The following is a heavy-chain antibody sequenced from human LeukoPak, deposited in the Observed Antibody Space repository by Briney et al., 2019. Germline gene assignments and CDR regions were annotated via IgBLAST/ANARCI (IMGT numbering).Heavy chain of an antibody. CDR2: IYTSGST. J-gene: IGHJ6*03. D-gene: IGHD2-15*01. CDR3: ARVDSYYYMDV. Sequence: SETLSLNCTVSGGSISSYYWSWIRQPPGKGLEWIGYIYTSGSTNYNPSLKSRVIISVDTSKTQFSLKVSSVTAADTAVYYCARVDSYYYMDVWGKGTTVTVSS. CDR1: GGSISSYY. V-gene: IGHV4-4*09.